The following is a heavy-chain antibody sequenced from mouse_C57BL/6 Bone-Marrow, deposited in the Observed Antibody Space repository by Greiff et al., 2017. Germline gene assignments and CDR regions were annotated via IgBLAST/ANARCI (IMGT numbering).Heavy chain of an antibody. D-gene: IGHD1-1*01. CDR1: GFTFSSYG. CDR2: ISSGGSYT. Sequence: EVHLVESGGDLVKPGGSLKLSCAASGFTFSSYGMSWVRQTPDKRLEWVATISSGGSYTYYPDSVKGRFTISRDNAKNTLYLQMSSLKSEDTAMYYCASPLLLRLGIYFAYWGQGTLVTVSA. V-gene: IGHV5-6*01. CDR3: ASPLLLRLGIYFAY. J-gene: IGHJ3*01.